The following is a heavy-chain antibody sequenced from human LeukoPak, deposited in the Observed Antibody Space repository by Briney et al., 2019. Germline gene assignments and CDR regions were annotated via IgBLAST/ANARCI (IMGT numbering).Heavy chain of an antibody. Sequence: SETLSLTCTVSGGSISSYYWSWIRQPPGKGLEWIGYIYYSGSTYYNPSLKSRVTISVDRSKNQFSLKLSSVTAADTAVYYCARGGGFDTAAYGMDVWGQGTTVTVSS. J-gene: IGHJ6*02. D-gene: IGHD3-16*01. CDR1: GGSISSYY. CDR3: ARGGGFDTAAYGMDV. V-gene: IGHV4-59*12. CDR2: IYYSGST.